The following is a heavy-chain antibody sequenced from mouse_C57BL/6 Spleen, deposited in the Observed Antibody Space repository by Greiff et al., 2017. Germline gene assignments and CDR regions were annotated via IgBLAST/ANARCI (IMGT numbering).Heavy chain of an antibody. CDR2: IHPNSGST. J-gene: IGHJ2*01. V-gene: IGHV1-64*01. Sequence: QVQLKQPGAELVKPGASVKLSCKASGYTFTSYWMHWVKQRPGQGLEWIGMIHPNSGSTNYNEKFKSKATLTVDKSSSTAYMQLSSLTSEDSAVYYCARPYYYGRGNYFDYWGQGTTLTVSS. CDR1: GYTFTSYW. CDR3: ARPYYYGRGNYFDY. D-gene: IGHD1-1*01.